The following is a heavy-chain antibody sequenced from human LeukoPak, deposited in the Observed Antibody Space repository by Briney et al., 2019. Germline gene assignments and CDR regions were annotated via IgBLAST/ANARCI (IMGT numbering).Heavy chain of an antibody. CDR1: GYRFPSYW. CDR2: INPGDSDT. V-gene: IGHV5-51*01. J-gene: IGHJ4*02. CDR3: ARQGSTVTMDY. Sequence: GESLKISCKGSGYRFPSYWIGWVRQMPGKGLEWMGIINPGDSDTRYSPSFQGQVTISADKSISTTYLQWSSLKASDSAIYYCARQGSTVTMDYWGQGSLVTVSS. D-gene: IGHD4-17*01.